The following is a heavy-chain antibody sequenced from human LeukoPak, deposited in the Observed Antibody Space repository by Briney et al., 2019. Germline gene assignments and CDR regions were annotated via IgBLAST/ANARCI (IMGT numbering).Heavy chain of an antibody. Sequence: GGSLRLSCVASGISVSNNYMTWVRQAPGKGLEWVSVLYVSSSTYYADSVKGRFTISRDNAKNSLYLQMNSLRAEDTAVYYCARSTSKLYYYYGMDVWGQGTTVTVSS. J-gene: IGHJ6*02. D-gene: IGHD5-24*01. CDR1: GISVSNNY. V-gene: IGHV3-66*01. CDR2: LYVSSST. CDR3: ARSTSKLYYYYGMDV.